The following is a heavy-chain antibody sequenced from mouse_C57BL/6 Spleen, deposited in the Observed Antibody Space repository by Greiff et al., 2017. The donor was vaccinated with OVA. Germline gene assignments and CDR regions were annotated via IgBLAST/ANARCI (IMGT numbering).Heavy chain of an antibody. CDR3: ARAGIYYDYDGVWFAY. CDR1: GYTFTSYW. J-gene: IGHJ3*01. CDR2: IYPGSGST. Sequence: QVQLQQPGAELMKPGASVKMSCKASGYTFTSYWITWVKQRPGQGLEWIGDIYPGSGSTNYNEKFKSKATLTVDTSSSTAYMQLSSLTSEDSAVYYCARAGIYYDYDGVWFAYWGQGTLVTVSA. V-gene: IGHV1-55*01. D-gene: IGHD2-4*01.